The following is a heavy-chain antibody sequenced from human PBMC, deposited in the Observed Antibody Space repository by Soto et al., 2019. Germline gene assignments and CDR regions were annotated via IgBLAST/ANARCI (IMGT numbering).Heavy chain of an antibody. Sequence: EVQLLESGGGLIQPGGSLRLSCAASGFTFNIYAMTWVRQAPGKGLEWVSAISRYGDFTYYADSVEGRFTISRDNSKNKLYLQMNRLSTEPTAVYYCAKDRYLGPDSRGYLFDNWGQGPLVTVSS. D-gene: IGHD3-22*01. CDR2: ISRYGDFT. CDR3: AKDRYLGPDSRGYLFDN. CDR1: GFTFNIYA. J-gene: IGHJ4*02. V-gene: IGHV3-23*01.